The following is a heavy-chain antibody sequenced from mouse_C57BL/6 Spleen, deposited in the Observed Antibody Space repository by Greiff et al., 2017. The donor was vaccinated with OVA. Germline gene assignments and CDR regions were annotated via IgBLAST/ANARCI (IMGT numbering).Heavy chain of an antibody. V-gene: IGHV5-4*01. J-gene: IGHJ4*01. Sequence: EVKLVESGGGLVKPGGSLKLSCAASGFTFSSYAMSWVRQTPEKRLEWVATISDGGSYTYYPDNVKGRFTISRDNAKNNLYLQMSHLKSEDTAMYYCARDDYDYDGDAMDYWGQGTSVTVSS. CDR2: ISDGGSYT. D-gene: IGHD2-4*01. CDR1: GFTFSSYA. CDR3: ARDDYDYDGDAMDY.